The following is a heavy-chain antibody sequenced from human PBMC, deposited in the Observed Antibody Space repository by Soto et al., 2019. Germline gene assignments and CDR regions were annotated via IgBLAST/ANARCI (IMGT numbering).Heavy chain of an antibody. V-gene: IGHV3-23*01. D-gene: IGHD3-22*01. CDR3: ARVGGYYHNYDYWYCDL. Sequence: EVQLLESGGGSVQPGGSLRLSCAASGFTFSTYAMTWVRQAPGKGLEWVSAITRNGGDTNYVDSVKGRFTVSRDNSKNTLYLQLNSLRAGDTAVYYCARVGGYYHNYDYWYCDLWGRGTVVPVSS. CDR2: ITRNGGDT. CDR1: GFTFSTYA. J-gene: IGHJ2*01.